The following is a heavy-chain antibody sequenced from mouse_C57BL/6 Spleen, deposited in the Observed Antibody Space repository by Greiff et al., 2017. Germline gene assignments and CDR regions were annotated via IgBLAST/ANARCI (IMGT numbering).Heavy chain of an antibody. CDR1: GYTFTSYW. D-gene: IGHD1-1*01. V-gene: IGHV1-64*01. CDR2: IHPNSGST. Sequence: QVQLKQPGAELVQPGASVKLSCKASGYTFTSYWMHWVKQRPGQGLEWIGMIHPNSGSTNYNEKFKSKATMTVDKSTSTAYMQLRSLTAEDSAVYYCAARGVVAHWYFDVWGTGTTVTVSS. J-gene: IGHJ1*03. CDR3: AARGVVAHWYFDV.